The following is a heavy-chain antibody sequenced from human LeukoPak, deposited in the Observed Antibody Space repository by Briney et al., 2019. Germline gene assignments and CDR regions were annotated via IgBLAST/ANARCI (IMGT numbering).Heavy chain of an antibody. CDR2: IYTSGST. Sequence: SETLSLTCTVSGGSFSSYYWIWIRQPAGKGLEWIGRIYTSGSTNYNPSLKSRVTMSVDTSKNQFSLKLSSVTAADTAVYYCARYYYGSGSYHWFDPWGQGTLVTVSS. CDR1: GGSFSSYY. V-gene: IGHV4-4*07. CDR3: ARYYYGSGSYHWFDP. D-gene: IGHD3-10*01. J-gene: IGHJ5*02.